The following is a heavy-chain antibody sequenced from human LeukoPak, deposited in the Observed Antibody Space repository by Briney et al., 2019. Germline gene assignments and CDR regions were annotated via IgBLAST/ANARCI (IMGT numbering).Heavy chain of an antibody. D-gene: IGHD1-14*01. V-gene: IGHV4-39*01. CDR1: GGSISRSSYY. J-gene: IGHJ4*02. CDR2: LYNTETT. Sequence: PSETLSLTCSVSGGSISRSSYYGGSIPQPPGKGLEWIGSLYNTETTYYHPSPHSRITIPVETSKNQLSLKLSSVTAADTAVYYCARHPTLTSGGNFDYWGQGTPVTVSS. CDR3: ARHPTLTSGGNFDY.